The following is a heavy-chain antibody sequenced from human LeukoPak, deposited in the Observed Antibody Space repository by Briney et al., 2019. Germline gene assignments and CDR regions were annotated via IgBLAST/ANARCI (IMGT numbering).Heavy chain of an antibody. J-gene: IGHJ4*02. V-gene: IGHV1-18*01. Sequence: ASVKVSCKASGYTFTSYGISWVRQAPGQGLEWMGWISAYNGNTNYAQRLQGRVTMTTDTSTSTAYMELRSLRSDDTAVYYCARVLLPTSHNYLDYWGQGTLVTVSS. CDR1: GYTFTSYG. D-gene: IGHD2-2*01. CDR2: ISAYNGNT. CDR3: ARVLLPTSHNYLDY.